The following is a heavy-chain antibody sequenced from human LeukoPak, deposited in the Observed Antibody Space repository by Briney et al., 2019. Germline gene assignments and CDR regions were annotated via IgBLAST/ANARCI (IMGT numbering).Heavy chain of an antibody. D-gene: IGHD2-15*01. CDR3: ASFLHYCSGGSCYQGGFDY. CDR1: GGSISSYY. Sequence: SETLSLTCTVSGGSISSYYWSWIRQPPGKGLEWIGYIYYSGSTNYNPSLKSRVTISVDTSKNQFSLKLSSVTAADTAVYYCASFLHYCSGGSCYQGGFDYWGQGTLVTVSS. V-gene: IGHV4-59*12. J-gene: IGHJ4*02. CDR2: IYYSGST.